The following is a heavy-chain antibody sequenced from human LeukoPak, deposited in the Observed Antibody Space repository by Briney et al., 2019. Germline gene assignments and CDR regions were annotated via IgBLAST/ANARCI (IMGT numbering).Heavy chain of an antibody. CDR1: GFTFSSYS. Sequence: GGSLRLSCVASGFTFSSYSMNWVRQAPGKGLDWISGINSDSSAIYYADSVKGRFTISRDNAKNSLYLQMNSLRVEDTAVYYCAKEGRSLQTYWGQGTLVTVSS. CDR3: AKEGRSLQTY. CDR2: INSDSSAI. V-gene: IGHV3-48*04. J-gene: IGHJ4*02. D-gene: IGHD5-24*01.